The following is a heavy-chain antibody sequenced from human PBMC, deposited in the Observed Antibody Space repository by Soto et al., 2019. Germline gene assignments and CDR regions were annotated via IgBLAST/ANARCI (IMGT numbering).Heavy chain of an antibody. V-gene: IGHV3-11*01. CDR3: SRSTVTTTLDELNH. Sequence: GGSLRLSCAASGFTFSDYYMSWIRQAPGKGLEWVSYISSSGSTIYYADSVKGRFTISRDNAKNSLYLQMNSLRAEDTAVYYCSRSTVTTTLDELNHWGQGTLVTVSS. D-gene: IGHD4-17*01. CDR2: ISSSGSTI. J-gene: IGHJ4*02. CDR1: GFTFSDYY.